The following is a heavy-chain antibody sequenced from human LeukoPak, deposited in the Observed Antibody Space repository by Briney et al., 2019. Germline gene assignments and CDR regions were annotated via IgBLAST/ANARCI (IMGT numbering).Heavy chain of an antibody. V-gene: IGHV3-48*01. CDR2: ISSSSSTI. D-gene: IGHD5-18*01. CDR3: AREGVTAMERY. J-gene: IGHJ4*02. CDR1: GFTFSSYS. Sequence: GGSLRLSCAASGFTFSSYSMNWVRQAPGKGLEWVSYISSSSSTIYYADSVKGRFTISRDNAKNSLYLQMNSLRAEDTAVYYCAREGVTAMERYWGQGTLVTVSS.